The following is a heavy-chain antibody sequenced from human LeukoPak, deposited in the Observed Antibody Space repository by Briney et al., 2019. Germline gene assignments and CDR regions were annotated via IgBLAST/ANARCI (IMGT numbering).Heavy chain of an antibody. CDR3: AKAPLSGCSGARCYYLDT. V-gene: IGHV3-23*01. CDR2: ISGSGGST. Sequence: PGGSLRLSCAASGFTFSSYAMSWVRQAPGKGLEWVSAISGSGGSTYYADSVQGRFTISRDNSKNTLYLQMNSLRVEDTAVYYCAKAPLSGCSGARCYYLDTWGRGALITVSS. CDR1: GFTFSSYA. D-gene: IGHD2-15*01. J-gene: IGHJ5*02.